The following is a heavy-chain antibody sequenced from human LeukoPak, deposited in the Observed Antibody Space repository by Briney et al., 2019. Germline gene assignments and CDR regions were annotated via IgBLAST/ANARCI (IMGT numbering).Heavy chain of an antibody. V-gene: IGHV1-46*01. D-gene: IGHD4-17*01. Sequence: GASVKVSCKASGYTFTSYYMHWVRQAPGQGLEWMGIINPSGGSTSYAQKFQGRVTITADKSTSTAYMELSSLRSEDTAVYYCARVPDRYGDYRLFDPWGQGTLVTVSS. CDR3: ARVPDRYGDYRLFDP. J-gene: IGHJ5*02. CDR2: INPSGGST. CDR1: GYTFTSYY.